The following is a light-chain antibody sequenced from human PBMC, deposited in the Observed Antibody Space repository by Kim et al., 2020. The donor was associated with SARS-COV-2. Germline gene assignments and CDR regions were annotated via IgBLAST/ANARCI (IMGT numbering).Light chain of an antibody. CDR2: ENY. Sequence: GKTVTIASTGSSGSIASNYVQLYQQRPGSAPTIVIYENYQRPSGVPDRFSGSIDSSSNSASLTISGLKTEDEADYYCQSFDSSNFVFGGGTKLTVL. CDR1: SGSIASNY. CDR3: QSFDSSNFV. V-gene: IGLV6-57*02. J-gene: IGLJ3*02.